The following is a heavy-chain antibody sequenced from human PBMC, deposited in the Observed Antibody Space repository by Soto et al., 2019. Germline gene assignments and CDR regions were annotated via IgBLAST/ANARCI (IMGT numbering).Heavy chain of an antibody. CDR1: GGSISSSSYY. CDR3: ARRIAAAGHYFDY. D-gene: IGHD6-13*01. CDR2: FSYGGNT. Sequence: GGSISSSSYYWGWIRQTPGKGLEWIGSFSYGGNTYYNPSLKSRVTISADTSKNQFSLNLSSVTATDTAVYYCARRIAAAGHYFDYWGQGTLVTVSS. J-gene: IGHJ4*02. V-gene: IGHV4-39*01.